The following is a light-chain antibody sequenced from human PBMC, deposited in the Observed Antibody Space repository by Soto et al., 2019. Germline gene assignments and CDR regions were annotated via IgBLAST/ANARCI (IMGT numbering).Light chain of an antibody. CDR1: ESFSSN. CDR3: QQYNNWPRT. J-gene: IGKJ5*01. Sequence: IVMTQSPAALSVSPVKRAALSCRASESFSSNLAWYQQKPGQAPRLLIYGASTRATGVPARFSGSGSGTEFTLTISSLQSEDFAVYYCQQYNNWPRTFGQGTRLEIK. V-gene: IGKV3-15*01. CDR2: GAS.